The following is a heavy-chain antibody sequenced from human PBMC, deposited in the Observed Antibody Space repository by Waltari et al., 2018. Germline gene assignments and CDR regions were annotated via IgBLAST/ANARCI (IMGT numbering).Heavy chain of an antibody. CDR3: ARVVGGRRHYGMDV. V-gene: IGHV4-4*07. D-gene: IGHD3-10*01. CDR2: IYTSGST. CDR1: RGSISSYY. J-gene: IGHJ6*02. Sequence: QVQLQESGPGLVKPSETLSLTSHVPRGSISSYYWSWIRQPAGKGLEWIGRIYTSGSTNYNPSLKSRVTMSVDTSKNQFSLKLSSVTAADTAVYYCARVVGGRRHYGMDVWGQGTTVTVSS.